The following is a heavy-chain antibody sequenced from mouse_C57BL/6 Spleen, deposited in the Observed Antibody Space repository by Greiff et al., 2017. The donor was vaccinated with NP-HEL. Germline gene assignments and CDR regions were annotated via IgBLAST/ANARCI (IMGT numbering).Heavy chain of an antibody. J-gene: IGHJ2*01. CDR1: GYAFSSYW. CDR2: IYPGDGDT. Sequence: VQLQQSGAELVKPGASVKISCKASGYAFSSYWMNWVKQRPGKGLEWIGQIYPGDGDTNYNGKFKGKATLTADKSSSTAYMQLSSLTSEDSAVYFCARSHYYGSGFDYWGQGTTLTVSS. CDR3: ARSHYYGSGFDY. V-gene: IGHV1-80*01. D-gene: IGHD1-1*01.